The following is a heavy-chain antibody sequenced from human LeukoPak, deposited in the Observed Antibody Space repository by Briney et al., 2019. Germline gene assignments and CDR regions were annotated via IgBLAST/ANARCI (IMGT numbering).Heavy chain of an antibody. D-gene: IGHD2-2*01. CDR1: GYTFTSYA. CDR2: INAGNGNT. V-gene: IGHV1-3*01. Sequence: ASVKVSCKASGYTFTSYAMHWVRQAPGQRLEWMGWINAGNGNTKYSQKFQGRVTITRDTSASTAYMELSSLRSEDMAVYYCARILLRYCSITSCSFGFWGQGTLVTVSS. J-gene: IGHJ5*01. CDR3: ARILLRYCSITSCSFGF.